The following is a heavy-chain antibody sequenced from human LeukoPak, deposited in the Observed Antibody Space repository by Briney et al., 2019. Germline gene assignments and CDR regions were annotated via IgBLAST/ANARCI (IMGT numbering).Heavy chain of an antibody. CDR2: ISGSGGST. D-gene: IGHD3-22*01. CDR3: AARDYYDSGGYLDY. CDR1: GFTFSSYA. Sequence: GGSLRLSCAASGFTFSSYAMSWVRQAPGKGLEWASAISGSGGSTYYADSVKGRFTISRDNSKNTLYLQMNSLRAEDTAVYYCAARDYYDSGGYLDYWGQGTLVTVSS. V-gene: IGHV3-23*01. J-gene: IGHJ4*02.